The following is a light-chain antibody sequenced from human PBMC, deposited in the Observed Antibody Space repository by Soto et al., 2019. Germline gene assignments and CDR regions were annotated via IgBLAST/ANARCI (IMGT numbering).Light chain of an antibody. Sequence: QSVLTQPPSASGTPGQRVTISCSGSSSNIGSNTVNWYQQLPGTAPKLLIYSNNQRPSGVPDRFSGSKSGTSASLAISGLQSEDEADYYCAAWEDSVNGVVFGGGTKINVL. V-gene: IGLV1-44*01. J-gene: IGLJ2*01. CDR1: SSNIGSNT. CDR2: SNN. CDR3: AAWEDSVNGVV.